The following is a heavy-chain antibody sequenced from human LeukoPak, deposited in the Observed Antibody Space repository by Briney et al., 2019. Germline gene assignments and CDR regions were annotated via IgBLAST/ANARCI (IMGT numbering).Heavy chain of an antibody. J-gene: IGHJ5*02. D-gene: IGHD2-2*01. CDR2: INHSGST. V-gene: IGHV4-34*01. CDR3: ARAHRRGSTSKAFDP. CDR1: GGSFSGYY. Sequence: SETLSLTCAVYGGSFSGYYWSWIRQPPGKGLEWIGEINHSGSTNYNPSLQSRVTISVDTSKNQFSLKLSSVTAADTAVYYCARAHRRGSTSKAFDPWGQGTLVTVSS.